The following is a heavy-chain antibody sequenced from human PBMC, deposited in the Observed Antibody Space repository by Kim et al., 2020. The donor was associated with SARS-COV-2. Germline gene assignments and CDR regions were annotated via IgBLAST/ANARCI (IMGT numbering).Heavy chain of an antibody. CDR1: GNNFRSYA. Sequence: GGSLRLSCLGSGNNFRSYAIHWVRQAPGKGLEWVAVISYDVRHQYYSDSVKGRVTISRDNCENTVHMQMTSLRVEDTALYYCAKDQWVAISMVRGPYSRGIAVWGQGTTVALPT. CDR2: ISYDVRHQ. V-gene: IGHV3-30*18. D-gene: IGHD3-10*01. CDR3: AKDQWVAISMVRGPYSRGIAV. J-gene: IGHJ6*01.